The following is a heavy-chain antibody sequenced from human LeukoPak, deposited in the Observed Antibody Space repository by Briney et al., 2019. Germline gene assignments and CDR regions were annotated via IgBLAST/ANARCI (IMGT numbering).Heavy chain of an antibody. V-gene: IGHV1-18*01. J-gene: IGHJ6*03. CDR2: ISAYNGNT. CDR1: GYTFTSYG. CDR3: ARLMGGSSSWYDPHYYYYYMDV. Sequence: ASVKVSCKASGYTFTSYGISWVRQAPGQGLEWMGWISAYNGNTNYAQKLQGRVTMTTDTSTSTAYMELRSLRSDDTAVYYCARLMGGSSSWYDPHYYYYYMDVWGKGTTVTVSS. D-gene: IGHD6-13*01.